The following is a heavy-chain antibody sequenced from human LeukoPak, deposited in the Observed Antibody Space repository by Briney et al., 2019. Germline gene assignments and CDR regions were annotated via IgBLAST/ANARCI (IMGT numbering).Heavy chain of an antibody. D-gene: IGHD6-13*01. CDR2: INPSGGST. CDR1: GYTFTNYY. CDR3: ARTAAVNSNWFDP. V-gene: IGHV1-46*01. Sequence: ASVKVSCKASGYTFTNYYIHWVRQAPGQGLECMGIINPSGGSTSYAQKFQGRVTITADKSTSTAYMELSSLRSEDTAVYYCARTAAVNSNWFDPWGQGTLVTVSS. J-gene: IGHJ5*02.